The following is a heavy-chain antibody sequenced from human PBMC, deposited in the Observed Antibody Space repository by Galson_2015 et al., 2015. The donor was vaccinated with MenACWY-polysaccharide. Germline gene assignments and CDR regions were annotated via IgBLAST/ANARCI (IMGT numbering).Heavy chain of an antibody. V-gene: IGHV1-3*01. J-gene: IGHJ5*02. CDR1: GYTFTSYA. CDR2: INAGNGNT. D-gene: IGHD3-22*01. CDR3: ARPVIGLYYDSSGYPNWFDP. Sequence: SVKVSCKASGYTFTSYAMHWVRQAPGQRLEWMGWINAGNGNTKYSQKFQGRVTITRDTSASTAYMELSSLRSEDTAVYYCARPVIGLYYDSSGYPNWFDPWGQGTLVTVSS.